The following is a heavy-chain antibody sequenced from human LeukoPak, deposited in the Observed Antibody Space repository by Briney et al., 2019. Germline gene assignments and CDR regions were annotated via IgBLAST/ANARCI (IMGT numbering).Heavy chain of an antibody. D-gene: IGHD6-13*01. J-gene: IGHJ4*02. V-gene: IGHV4-34*01. Sequence: SETLSLTCAVYGGSFSVYYWNWIRQPPGKGLEWIGEINHSGSTNYNPSLKSRVTISVDTPKNQFSLKLSSVTAADTAVYYCARGRTFGYSSSWYSPIWGQGTLVTVSS. CDR1: GGSFSVYY. CDR2: INHSGST. CDR3: ARGRTFGYSSSWYSPI.